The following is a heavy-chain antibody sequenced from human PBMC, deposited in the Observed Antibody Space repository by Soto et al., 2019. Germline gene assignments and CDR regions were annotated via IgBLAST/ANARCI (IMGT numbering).Heavy chain of an antibody. CDR1: GFTFSSFE. D-gene: IGHD3-3*01. CDR2: IDQSGGRT. Sequence: PGGSLRLSCAVSGFTFSSFEMNWVRQAPGQGLEWVSGIDQSGGRTDYSDSVRGRFTISRDNAKNSLHLQMNSLRAEDTAVYYCVRDRTLLVPTSIDYWGHGXLVTVYS. CDR3: VRDRTLLVPTSIDY. J-gene: IGHJ4*01. V-gene: IGHV3-48*03.